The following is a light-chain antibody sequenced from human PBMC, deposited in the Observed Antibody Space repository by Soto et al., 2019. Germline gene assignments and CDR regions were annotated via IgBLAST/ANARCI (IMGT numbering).Light chain of an antibody. V-gene: IGKV3-20*01. Sequence: EIVLTQSPGTVSLSPGERATLSCRASQSVSRSDLAWYQHNPGQSPRLLIYGTSSRATGIPDRFSGSGSGTGFTLTSSRLEPEDSAVYYRQQYGNSPTFGGGTKVDIK. CDR3: QQYGNSPT. CDR1: QSVSRSD. J-gene: IGKJ4*01. CDR2: GTS.